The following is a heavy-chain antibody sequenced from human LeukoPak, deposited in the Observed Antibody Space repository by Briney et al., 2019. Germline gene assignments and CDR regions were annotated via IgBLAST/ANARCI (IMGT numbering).Heavy chain of an antibody. CDR3: ARRHEGNWELSWFDP. Sequence: SETLSLTCAVSGASISGSNYYWGWIRQPPGKGLEWIGNIYSSGSTYYNASLQSRVTISIDTSKNQFSLRLNSVTAADTAVYYCARRHEGNWELSWFDPWGQGTLVTVSS. CDR1: GASISGSNYY. CDR2: IYSSGST. V-gene: IGHV4-39*01. J-gene: IGHJ5*02. D-gene: IGHD7-27*01.